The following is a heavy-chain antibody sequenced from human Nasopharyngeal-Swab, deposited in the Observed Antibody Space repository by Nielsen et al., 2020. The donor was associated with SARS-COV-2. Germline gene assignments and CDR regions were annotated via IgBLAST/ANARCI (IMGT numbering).Heavy chain of an antibody. D-gene: IGHD6-13*01. Sequence: SETLSLTCTVSGGSLTNYYWNWVRQSPGKGLEWIGYIFYSGTTYYDPSLKTRVTISVDTSKHQFSLKLSSVTAADSAVYYCAKKDKLQHLDAFDIWGQGTVVAVFS. J-gene: IGHJ3*02. CDR1: GGSLTNYY. V-gene: IGHV4-59*03. CDR3: AKKDKLQHLDAFDI. CDR2: IFYSGTT.